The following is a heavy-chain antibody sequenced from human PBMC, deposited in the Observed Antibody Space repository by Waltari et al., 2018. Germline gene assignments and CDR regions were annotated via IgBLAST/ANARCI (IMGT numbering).Heavy chain of an antibody. Sequence: QVQLVQSGAEVRKPGASVKVSCKASGYTFTHYDINWVRQGTGQGLEWMGWMNPTRGNTGDAQNFQDRLNMTTDTSIKTAYMELRGLTSDDTAVYYCARGAAPGKGAHWFDPWGQGTLVIVSS. CDR1: GYTFTHYD. D-gene: IGHD6-13*01. CDR2: MNPTRGNT. CDR3: ARGAAPGKGAHWFDP. J-gene: IGHJ5*02. V-gene: IGHV1-8*01.